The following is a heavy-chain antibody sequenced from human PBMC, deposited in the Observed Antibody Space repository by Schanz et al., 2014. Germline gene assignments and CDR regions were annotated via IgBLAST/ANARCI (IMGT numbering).Heavy chain of an antibody. CDR3: ATENWWTVEK. V-gene: IGHV3-7*01. CDR2: ITPEGSGK. D-gene: IGHD2-15*01. Sequence: HPAGSLRLSCAASGFTFGDYYMTWVRQAPGQGLASVAKITPEGSGKYYVVSVEGRFTISRDNAKKSLDLHMNSLTAEDTAVYYCATENWWTVEKGGQGTLVTVSS. CDR1: GFTFGDYY. J-gene: IGHJ4*02.